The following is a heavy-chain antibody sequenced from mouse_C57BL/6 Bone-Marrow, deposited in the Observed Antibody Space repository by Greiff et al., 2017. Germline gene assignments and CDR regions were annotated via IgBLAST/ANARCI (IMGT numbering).Heavy chain of an antibody. Sequence: VQLQQSGAELVRPGASVKLSCTASGFNIKDDYMHWVKQRPEQGLEWIGWIDPENGDTEYASKFQGKATITADTSSNTAYLQLSSLTSEGTAVYYCTTLYYYGSSSYYFDYWGQGTTLTVSS. CDR1: GFNIKDDY. D-gene: IGHD1-1*01. J-gene: IGHJ2*01. CDR3: TTLYYYGSSSYYFDY. V-gene: IGHV14-4*01. CDR2: IDPENGDT.